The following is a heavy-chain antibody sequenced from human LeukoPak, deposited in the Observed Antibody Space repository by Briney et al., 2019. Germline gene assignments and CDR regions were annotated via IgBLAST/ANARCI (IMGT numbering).Heavy chain of an antibody. Sequence: ASVKVSCKASGGTFSSYAISWVRQAPGQGLEWMGGIIPIFGTANYAQKFQGRVTITADESTSTAYMELSSLRSEDTAVYYCAIDMVRGVIAIDYYYYYMDVWGKGTTVTVSS. CDR3: AIDMVRGVIAIDYYYYYMDV. D-gene: IGHD3-10*01. V-gene: IGHV1-69*01. J-gene: IGHJ6*03. CDR1: GGTFSSYA. CDR2: IIPIFGTA.